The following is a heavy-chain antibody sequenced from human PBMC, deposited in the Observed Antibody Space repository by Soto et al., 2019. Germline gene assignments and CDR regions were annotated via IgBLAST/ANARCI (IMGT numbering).Heavy chain of an antibody. CDR3: ALVCTGGSCYHFVS. CDR1: GFTFSSYW. Sequence: PGGSLILSCAASGFTFSSYWMHWVRQAPGKGLVWVSRINGDGSNTNYADSVKGRFTISRDNAKNTLYLQMNSLRADDTAVYYCALVCTGGSCYHFVSWGQGTLVTVYS. D-gene: IGHD2-15*01. J-gene: IGHJ4*02. V-gene: IGHV3-74*01. CDR2: INGDGSNT.